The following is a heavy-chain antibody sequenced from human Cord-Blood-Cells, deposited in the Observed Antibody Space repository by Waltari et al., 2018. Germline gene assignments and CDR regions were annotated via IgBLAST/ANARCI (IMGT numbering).Heavy chain of an antibody. CDR3: ARPQGVDAFDI. CDR1: GFTFSSYA. CDR2: ISYDGSNK. V-gene: IGHV3-30-3*01. Sequence: QVQLVESGGGVVQPGRSLRLSCAASGFTFSSYAMHWVRQAPGKGLEWVAVISYDGSNKYYADSVKGRFTISRDNSKNTLYLQMNSLRAEDTAVYYCARPQGVDAFDIWGQGTMVTVSS. D-gene: IGHD3-10*01. J-gene: IGHJ3*02.